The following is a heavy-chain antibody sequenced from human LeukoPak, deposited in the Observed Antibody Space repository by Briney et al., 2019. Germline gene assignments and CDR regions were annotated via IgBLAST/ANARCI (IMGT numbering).Heavy chain of an antibody. D-gene: IGHD3-10*01. V-gene: IGHV4-38-2*02. Sequence: SETLSLTCTVSGYSIRSGYYWGWIRQPPGKGLEWIGSIYHSGGTYYNPSLKSRVTISVDTSKNQFSLKLSSVTAADTAVYYCARDRIYGSGSDHFDYWGQGTLVTVSS. CDR3: ARDRIYGSGSDHFDY. CDR2: IYHSGGT. CDR1: GYSIRSGYY. J-gene: IGHJ4*02.